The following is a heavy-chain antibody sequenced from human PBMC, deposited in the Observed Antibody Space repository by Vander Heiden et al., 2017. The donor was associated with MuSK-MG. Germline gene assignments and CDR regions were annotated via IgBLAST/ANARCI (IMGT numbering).Heavy chain of an antibody. V-gene: IGHV3-48*01. Sequence: EVQLVESGGGLVQPGGSLRLACVASGVTFSYYSMNWVRQAPGKGLEWISYISSSSSTIYYADSVKGRFTISRDNAKNSLYLQMNSLRAEDTAVYYCARGRGVVGATSGYFDYWGQGTLVTVSS. J-gene: IGHJ4*02. CDR1: GVTFSYYS. D-gene: IGHD1-26*01. CDR2: ISSSSSTI. CDR3: ARGRGVVGATSGYFDY.